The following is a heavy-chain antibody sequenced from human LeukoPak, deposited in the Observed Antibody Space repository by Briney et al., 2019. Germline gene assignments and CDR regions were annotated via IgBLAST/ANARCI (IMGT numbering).Heavy chain of an antibody. V-gene: IGHV1-69*13. J-gene: IGHJ4*02. CDR2: IIPILGTA. CDR3: ASGAYYGGNSVLGYFDY. D-gene: IGHD4-23*01. Sequence: ASVKVSCKAYGGTFSTYAISWVRQAPGQGLEWMGGIIPILGTANYAQKFQGRVTITADESTSTAYMELSSLRSEDTAVYYCASGAYYGGNSVLGYFDYWGQGTLVTVSS. CDR1: GGTFSTYA.